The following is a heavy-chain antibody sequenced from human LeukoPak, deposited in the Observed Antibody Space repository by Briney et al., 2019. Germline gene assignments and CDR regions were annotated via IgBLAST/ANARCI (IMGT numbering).Heavy chain of an antibody. Sequence: ASVKVSCKASGYTFTSYGISWVRQAPRQGLEWMGWISAYNGNTNYAQKLQGRVTMTTDTSTSTAYMELRSLRSDDTAAYYCARDYGSYYYGSGSYYVWGKGTTVTVSS. CDR2: ISAYNGNT. V-gene: IGHV1-18*01. J-gene: IGHJ6*04. CDR1: GYTFTSYG. D-gene: IGHD3-10*01. CDR3: ARDYGSYYYGSGSYYV.